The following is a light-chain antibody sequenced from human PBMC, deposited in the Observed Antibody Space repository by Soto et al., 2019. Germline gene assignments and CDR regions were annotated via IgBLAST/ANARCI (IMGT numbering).Light chain of an antibody. CDR3: QQRSNWPPWT. Sequence: EIVLTQSPATLSLSPGERATLSCRASQSVNRYLAWYQHRPDQAPRLLIYDAFNRATGVPARFTGSGSGTDFTLTISSLEPEDSAVYYCQQRSNWPPWTFGQGTKVEIK. V-gene: IGKV3-11*01. J-gene: IGKJ1*01. CDR2: DAF. CDR1: QSVNRY.